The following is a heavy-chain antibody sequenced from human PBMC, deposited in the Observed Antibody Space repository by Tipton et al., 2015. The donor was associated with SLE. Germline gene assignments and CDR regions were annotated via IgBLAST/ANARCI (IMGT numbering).Heavy chain of an antibody. V-gene: IGHV3-21*03. CDR2: ISSSSRYI. Sequence: SLRLSCAASGFTFSSYGMNWVRQAPGMGLEWVLSISSSSRYIYYADSVKGRFTISRDNAKNSLYLQMNSLRAEDTAVYYCARPIDSSCCSGGSYYWDGFDIWGQGTMVTVSS. J-gene: IGHJ3*02. CDR1: GFTFSSYG. CDR3: ARPIDSSCCSGGSYYWDGFDI. D-gene: IGHD2-15*01.